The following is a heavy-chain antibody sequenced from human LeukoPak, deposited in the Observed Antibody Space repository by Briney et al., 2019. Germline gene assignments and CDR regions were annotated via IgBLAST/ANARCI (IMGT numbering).Heavy chain of an antibody. Sequence: GGSLRLSCAASGFTFSSYSMNWVRQAPGKGLEWVSSISSSSSSYIYHADSVKGRFTISRDNAKNSLYLQMNSLRAEDTAVYYCASGYYYDNSGYYYNSYWGQGTLVTVSS. CDR1: GFTFSSYS. D-gene: IGHD3-22*01. CDR3: ASGYYYDNSGYYYNSY. V-gene: IGHV3-21*01. J-gene: IGHJ4*02. CDR2: ISSSSSSYI.